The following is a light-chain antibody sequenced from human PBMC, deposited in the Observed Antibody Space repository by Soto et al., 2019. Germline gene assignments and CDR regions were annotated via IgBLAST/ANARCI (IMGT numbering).Light chain of an antibody. J-gene: IGKJ4*01. CDR1: QSISNN. Sequence: DIQMTQSPSSLSASVGDRVTITCRASQSISNNLNWYQQKPGKAPRLLIYAASSLQSGVPSRFSGSGSGTDFTLVINSLQPEYFTTYYCQHSYRTPLTFGGGTKVEIK. V-gene: IGKV1-39*01. CDR3: QHSYRTPLT. CDR2: AAS.